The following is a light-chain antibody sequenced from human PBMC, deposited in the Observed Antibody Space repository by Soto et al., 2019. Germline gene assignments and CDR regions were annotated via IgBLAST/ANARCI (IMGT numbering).Light chain of an antibody. V-gene: IGLV1-40*01. CDR2: DNT. CDR1: SSNIGAGFD. CDR3: QCYDSSLSGSVV. J-gene: IGLJ2*01. Sequence: QSVLTQPPSVSGAPGQRVTISCTGTSSNIGAGFDVHWYQKLPGTAPKLLIFDNTNRPSGVPDRFSASRSGTSASLAITGLQAGDEADYFCQCYDSSLSGSVVFGGGTKLTVL.